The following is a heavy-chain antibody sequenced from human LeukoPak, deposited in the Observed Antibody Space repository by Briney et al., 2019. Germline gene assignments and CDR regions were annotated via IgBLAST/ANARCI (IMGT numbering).Heavy chain of an antibody. J-gene: IGHJ4*02. CDR2: ISYDGSYK. Sequence: GRSLRLSCAASAFTLSSYGMHWVRQAPGKGLEWVAVISYDGSYKYCADSVKGRFTISRDNPKNTLYLQMNSLRGEDTAVYYCARGHISVPALDYWGQGTLLSVSS. V-gene: IGHV3-30*03. CDR1: AFTLSSYG. CDR3: ARGHISVPALDY. D-gene: IGHD6-19*01.